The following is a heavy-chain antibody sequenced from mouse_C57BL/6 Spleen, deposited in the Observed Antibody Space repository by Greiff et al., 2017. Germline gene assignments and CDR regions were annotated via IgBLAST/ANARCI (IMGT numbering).Heavy chain of an antibody. J-gene: IGHJ3*01. CDR1: GFTFSNYW. CDR2: IRLKSDNYAT. V-gene: IGHV6-3*01. Sequence: EVQLQESGGGLVQPGGSMKLSCVASGFTFSNYWMNWVRQSPEKGLEWVAQIRLKSDNYATHYAESVKGRFTISRDDSKSSVYLQMNNLRAEDTGIYYCTRAYYSNSFAYWGQGTLVTVSA. D-gene: IGHD2-5*01. CDR3: TRAYYSNSFAY.